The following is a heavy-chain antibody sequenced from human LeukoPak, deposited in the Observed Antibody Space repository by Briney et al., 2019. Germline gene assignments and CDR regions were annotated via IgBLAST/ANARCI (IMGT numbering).Heavy chain of an antibody. D-gene: IGHD5-12*01. CDR3: ARDYQGATSDY. V-gene: IGHV3-30*04. J-gene: IGHJ4*02. Sequence: RGSLRLSFSAAGFTFSTYAMHWVRQAPGKGLEWGAVISFDGSNKYYAESVKGRFTICRDNYKNPLYLQMNSLRAEDTAVYCRARDYQGATSDYWGQGTLVTVSS. CDR2: ISFDGSNK. CDR1: GFTFSTYA.